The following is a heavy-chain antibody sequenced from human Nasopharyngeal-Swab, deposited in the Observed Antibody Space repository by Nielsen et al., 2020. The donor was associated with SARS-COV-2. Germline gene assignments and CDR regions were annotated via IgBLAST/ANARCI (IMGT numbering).Heavy chain of an antibody. CDR1: GYSFTSHW. D-gene: IGHD6-13*01. J-gene: IGHJ6*02. CDR3: ARQEGYSSSWYYYYGMDV. Sequence: GESLKISCKGSGYSFTSHWIGWVRQMPGKGLEWMGIIYPGDSDTRYSPSFEGQVTISADKSISTAYLQWSSLKASDTAMYYCARQEGYSSSWYYYYGMDVWGQGTTVTVSS. V-gene: IGHV5-51*01. CDR2: IYPGDSDT.